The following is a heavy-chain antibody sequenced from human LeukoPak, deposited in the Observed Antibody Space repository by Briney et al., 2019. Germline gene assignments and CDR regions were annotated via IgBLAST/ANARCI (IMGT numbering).Heavy chain of an antibody. V-gene: IGHV4-34*01. CDR1: SESFTAYY. CDR3: ARGQGWPPHFDF. CDR2: INHVGST. J-gene: IGHJ4*02. D-gene: IGHD5-24*01. Sequence: ASETLSLTCAASSESFTAYYWSWIRQSPEKGLEWIGHINHVGSTNYNPSLRSRVTLSVDTSNSQFSLEVKSVTAADTATYYCARGQGWPPHFDFWGQGALVTVSS.